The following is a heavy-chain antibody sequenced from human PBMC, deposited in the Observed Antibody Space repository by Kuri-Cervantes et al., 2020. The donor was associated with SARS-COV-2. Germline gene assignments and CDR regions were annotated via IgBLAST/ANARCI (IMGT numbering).Heavy chain of an antibody. CDR2: IYYSGRT. CDR1: GGSISSSSYY. V-gene: IGHV4-39*01. J-gene: IGHJ5*02. CDR3: ARQMMSSITIFGVVITRNWCDP. Sequence: SETLSLTCTASGGSISSSSYYWGWIRQPPGKGLEWIGSIYYSGRTYYNPSLKSRVTISVDTSKNQFSLKLSSVTAADTAVYYCARQMMSSITIFGVVITRNWCDPWGQGTLVTVSS. D-gene: IGHD3-3*01.